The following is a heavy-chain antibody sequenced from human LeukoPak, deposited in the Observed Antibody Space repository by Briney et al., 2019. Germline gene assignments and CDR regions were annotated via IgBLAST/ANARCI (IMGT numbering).Heavy chain of an antibody. CDR1: GFTFSTYT. D-gene: IGHD3-10*01. CDR2: ISSSSSYI. J-gene: IGHJ4*02. CDR3: ARTVWVRGVTEYYFDY. Sequence: GGSLRLSCVASGFTFSTYTMVWVRQAPGKGLEWVSSISSSSSYIYYADSVKGRFTISRDNAKNSLYLQMNSLRAEDTAVYYCARTVWVRGVTEYYFDYWGQGTLVTASS. V-gene: IGHV3-21*04.